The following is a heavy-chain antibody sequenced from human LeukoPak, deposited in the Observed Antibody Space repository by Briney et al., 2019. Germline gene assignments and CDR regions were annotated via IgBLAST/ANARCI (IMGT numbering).Heavy chain of an antibody. CDR1: GFTFSNYW. Sequence: GGSLRLSCAASGFTFSNYWMNWVRQAPGKGLEWVANIKQDRSEKYYVDSVKGRFTISRDNYKNTLFLQMNSLRGEDTAMYYCARVQGGGYRTAASWGQGTLVTVSS. CDR3: ARVQGGGYRTAAS. CDR2: IKQDRSEK. J-gene: IGHJ5*02. V-gene: IGHV3-7*03. D-gene: IGHD6-19*01.